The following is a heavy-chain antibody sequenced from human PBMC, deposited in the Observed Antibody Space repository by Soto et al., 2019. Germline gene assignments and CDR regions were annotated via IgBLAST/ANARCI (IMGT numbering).Heavy chain of an antibody. D-gene: IGHD6-13*01. CDR2: IYYSGST. J-gene: IGHJ4*02. CDR1: GGSISSGDYY. CDR3: ARVFASSSWYVGFDY. Sequence: NPSETLSLTCTVSGGSISSGDYYWSWIRQPPGKGLEWIGYIYYSGSTYYNPSLKSRVTISVDTSKNQFSLKLSSVTAADTAVYYCARVFASSSWYVGFDYWGQGTLVTVSS. V-gene: IGHV4-30-4*01.